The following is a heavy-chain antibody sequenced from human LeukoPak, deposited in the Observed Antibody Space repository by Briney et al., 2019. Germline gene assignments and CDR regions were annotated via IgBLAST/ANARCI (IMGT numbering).Heavy chain of an antibody. J-gene: IGHJ3*01. CDR2: KYYSGSA. CDR3: ATPYCSSISCLDVFNV. Sequence: PSETLSLTCNVSGVSVSDGRYYWTWIRQHPGKGLEWIGYKYYSGSAKYNPSLQSRLTISIDTSKNQFSLQLSSVTAADTATYYCATPYCSSISCLDVFNVWGQGTRVTVSS. D-gene: IGHD2-2*01. V-gene: IGHV4-31*03. CDR1: GVSVSDGRYY.